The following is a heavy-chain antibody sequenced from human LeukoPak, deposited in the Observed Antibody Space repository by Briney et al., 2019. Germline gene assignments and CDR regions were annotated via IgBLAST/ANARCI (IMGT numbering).Heavy chain of an antibody. D-gene: IGHD3-9*01. CDR3: ARDPQLRYFITDFDY. Sequence: GGSLRLSCAASGFTFSSYSMNWVRQAPGKGLEWVSYISSSSSTIYYADSVKGRFTISRDNAKNSLYLQMNSLRAEDTAVYYCARDPQLRYFITDFDYWGQGTLVTVSS. CDR2: ISSSSSTI. V-gene: IGHV3-48*04. CDR1: GFTFSSYS. J-gene: IGHJ4*02.